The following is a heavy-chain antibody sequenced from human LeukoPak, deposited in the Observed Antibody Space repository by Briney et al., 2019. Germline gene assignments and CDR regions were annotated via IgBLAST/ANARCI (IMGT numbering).Heavy chain of an antibody. CDR3: ARNYAYYYYMDV. D-gene: IGHD1-7*01. Sequence: SETLSLTCTVSGGSISSYYWSWIRQPPGQGLEWIGYIYYSGSTNYNPSLKSRVTISVDTSKNQFSLKLSSVTAADTAVYYCARNYAYYYYMDVWGKGTTVTVSS. CDR2: IYYSGST. V-gene: IGHV4-59*08. CDR1: GGSISSYY. J-gene: IGHJ6*03.